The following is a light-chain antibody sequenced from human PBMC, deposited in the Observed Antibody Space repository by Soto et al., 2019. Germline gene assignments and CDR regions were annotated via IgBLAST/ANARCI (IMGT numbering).Light chain of an antibody. CDR1: SGSIASNY. J-gene: IGLJ2*01. CDR2: EDN. V-gene: IGLV6-57*04. CDR3: QSYDSSIYVV. Sequence: NFMLTQPHSVSESPGKTVTISCTRSSGSIASNYVQRYQQRPGSAPTTVIYEDNQRPSGVPDRFSGSIDSSSNSASLTISGLKTEDEADYYCQSYDSSIYVVFGGGTKLTVL.